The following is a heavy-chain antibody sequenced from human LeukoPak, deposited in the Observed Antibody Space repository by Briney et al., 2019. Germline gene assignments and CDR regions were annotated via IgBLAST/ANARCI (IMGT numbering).Heavy chain of an antibody. CDR2: IVVGSGNT. CDR3: ARGKYSSGWTDVGY. D-gene: IGHD6-19*01. CDR1: GFTFTSSA. V-gene: IGHV1-58*02. Sequence: SVKVSCKASGFTFTSSAMQWVRQARGQRLEWIGWIVVGSGNTNYAQKFQERVTITRDMSTSTAYMELSSLRSEDTAVYYCARGKYSSGWTDVGYWGQGTLVTVSS. J-gene: IGHJ4*02.